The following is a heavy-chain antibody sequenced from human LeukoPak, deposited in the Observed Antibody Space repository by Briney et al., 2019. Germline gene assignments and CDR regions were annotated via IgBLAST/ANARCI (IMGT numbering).Heavy chain of an antibody. CDR3: ARDNYLLYGMDV. CDR1: GGSVSSGSYY. CDR2: IYYSGST. D-gene: IGHD5-24*01. Sequence: SLSLTCTVSGGSVSSGSYYWSWIRQPPGKGLEWIGYIYYSGSTNYNPSLKSRVTISVDTSKNQFSLKLSSVTAADTAVYYCARDNYLLYGMDVWGQGTTVTVSS. V-gene: IGHV4-61*01. J-gene: IGHJ6*02.